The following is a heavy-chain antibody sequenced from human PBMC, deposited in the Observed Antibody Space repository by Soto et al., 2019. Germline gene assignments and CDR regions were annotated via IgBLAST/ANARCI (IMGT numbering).Heavy chain of an antibody. CDR3: ARLGGYVSVGYYYLWVS. Sequence: QLQLQESGPGLVKPSETLSLTCRVSDGSMNSDSSYWGWIRQPPGKGLEWIGVINHSGSTYHNLSLKRRVTMSVDASRNQFSLKLTSMTAADTAVYYCARLGGYVSVGYYYLWVSGGQGTLVTVSS. CDR1: DGSMNSDSSY. J-gene: IGHJ4*02. V-gene: IGHV4-39*01. CDR2: INHSGST. D-gene: IGHD3-22*01.